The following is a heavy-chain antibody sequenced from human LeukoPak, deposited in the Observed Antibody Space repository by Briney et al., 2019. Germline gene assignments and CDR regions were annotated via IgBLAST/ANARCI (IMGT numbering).Heavy chain of an antibody. Sequence: PGGSLRLSCAASGFTFSSYSMNWVRQAPGKGLEWVSSISSSSSYIYYADSVKGRFTISRDNAKNSLYLQMNSLRAEDTAVYYCGFSSIPSSASADYWGQGTLVTVSS. CDR3: GFSSIPSSASADY. J-gene: IGHJ4*02. D-gene: IGHD2-21*01. V-gene: IGHV3-21*01. CDR1: GFTFSSYS. CDR2: ISSSSSYI.